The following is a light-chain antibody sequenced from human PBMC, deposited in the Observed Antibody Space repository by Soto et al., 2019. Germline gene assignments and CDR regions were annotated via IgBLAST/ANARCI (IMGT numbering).Light chain of an antibody. Sequence: EIVLTQSPGTLSLSPGERATLSCRASQSVSSSYLAWYQQKPGQAPRLLIYGASSRATGIPDRFSGSGSGTDFPLTISILEPEDFAVYYCQQYGSSHTFGQGTKLEIK. CDR2: GAS. CDR1: QSVSSSY. J-gene: IGKJ2*01. V-gene: IGKV3-20*01. CDR3: QQYGSSHT.